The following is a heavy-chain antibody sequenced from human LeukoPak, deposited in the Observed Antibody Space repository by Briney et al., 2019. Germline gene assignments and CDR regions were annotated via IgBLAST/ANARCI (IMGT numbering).Heavy chain of an antibody. V-gene: IGHV3-23*01. J-gene: IGHJ4*02. Sequence: PGGSLRLSCAASGFTFSSYAMTWVRQAPGKGLEWVSGISSSGANTYYADSVKGRFTSSRDNSKNTLFLQMNSLRAEDTAVYYCAKGIMGLSCSSTSCYEIDYWGQGTLVTVS. D-gene: IGHD2-2*01. CDR2: ISSSGANT. CDR3: AKGIMGLSCSSTSCYEIDY. CDR1: GFTFSSYA.